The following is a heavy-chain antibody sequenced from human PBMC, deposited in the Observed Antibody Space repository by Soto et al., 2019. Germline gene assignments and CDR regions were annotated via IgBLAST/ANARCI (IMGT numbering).Heavy chain of an antibody. Sequence: SLRLSCVASGFAFNTFDLHWVRQAPGKGLDWVAGISYDGRNKNYGDSVKGRFTISRDDSRNTLFLQMNSLRVEDTAMYFCASAEVAAFDYWGQGALVTVSS. CDR3: ASAEVAAFDY. J-gene: IGHJ4*02. D-gene: IGHD5-12*01. V-gene: IGHV3-30*03. CDR1: GFAFNTFD. CDR2: ISYDGRNK.